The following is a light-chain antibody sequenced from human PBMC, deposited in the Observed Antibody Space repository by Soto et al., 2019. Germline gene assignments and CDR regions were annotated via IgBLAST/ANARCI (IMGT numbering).Light chain of an antibody. V-gene: IGKV3D-20*02. CDR1: QSVSSNH. J-gene: IGKJ5*01. CDR3: QQRAGSST. CDR2: DAS. Sequence: ESVLTQSPGTLSLSPGERATLSCRASQSVSSNHLAWYQQKPGQAPRLLIYDASRRVTGIPARFSGSGSGTDFTLTLSSLEPEDFAVYYCQQRAGSSTFGQGTRLEIK.